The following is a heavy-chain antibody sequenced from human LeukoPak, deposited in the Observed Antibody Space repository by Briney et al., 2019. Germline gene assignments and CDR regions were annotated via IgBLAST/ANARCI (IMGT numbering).Heavy chain of an antibody. V-gene: IGHV1-8*01. J-gene: IGHJ4*02. D-gene: IGHD5-24*01. CDR2: MNPNSGNT. CDR1: GYTFTSYG. Sequence: ASVKVSCKASGYTFTSYGTNWVRQATGQGLEWMGWMNPNSGNTGYAQKFQGRVTMTRNTSISTAYMELSSLRSEDTAVYYCARADGYNVFDYWGQGTLVTVSP. CDR3: ARADGYNVFDY.